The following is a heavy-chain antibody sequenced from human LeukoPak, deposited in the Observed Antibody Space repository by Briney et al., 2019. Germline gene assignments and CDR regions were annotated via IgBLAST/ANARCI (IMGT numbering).Heavy chain of an antibody. D-gene: IGHD3-3*01. V-gene: IGHV3-23*01. CDR1: GFTFSSYA. CDR3: AKEMLALRFLEWPYFDY. J-gene: IGHJ4*02. CDR2: ISGSGGST. Sequence: GGSLRLSCAASGFTFSSYAMSWVRQAPGKGLEWVSAISGSGGSTYYADSVKGRFTISRDNSKNTLYLQMNSLRAEDTAVYYCAKEMLALRFLEWPYFDYWGQGTLVTVSS.